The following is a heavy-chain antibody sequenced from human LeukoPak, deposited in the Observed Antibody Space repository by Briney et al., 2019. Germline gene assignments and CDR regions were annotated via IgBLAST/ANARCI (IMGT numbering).Heavy chain of an antibody. J-gene: IGHJ4*02. CDR3: ARTPTPYCGGDCYDFDY. Sequence: GGSLRLSCAASGFTFSSYSMNWVRQAPGKGLEWVSSISSSSSYIYYADSVKGRFTISRDNAKNSLYLQMNSLRAEDTAVYYCARTPTPYCGGDCYDFDYWGQGTLVTVSS. V-gene: IGHV3-21*01. D-gene: IGHD2-21*02. CDR2: ISSSSSYI. CDR1: GFTFSSYS.